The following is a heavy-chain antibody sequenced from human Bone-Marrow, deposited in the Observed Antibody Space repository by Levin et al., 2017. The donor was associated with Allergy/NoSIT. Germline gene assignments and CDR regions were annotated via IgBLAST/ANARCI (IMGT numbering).Heavy chain of an antibody. CDR3: TRDRGEWGQFYFDI. CDR1: AFTFSAYG. J-gene: IGHJ4*02. D-gene: IGHD1-26*01. Sequence: HAGGSLRLSCAASAFTFSAYGMHWVRQAPGRGLEWVAVIWYDGSDRYYADSVKGRFTISRDNSKNTLSLQMNSLSADDTAIYYCTRDRGEWGQFYFDIWGQGTLVTVSS. V-gene: IGHV3-33*01. CDR2: IWYDGSDR.